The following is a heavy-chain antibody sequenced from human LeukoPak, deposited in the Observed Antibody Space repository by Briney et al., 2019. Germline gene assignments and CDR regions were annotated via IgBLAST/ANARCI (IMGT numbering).Heavy chain of an antibody. D-gene: IGHD3-22*01. Sequence: SETLSLTCTVSGGSISSGVYYWSWIRQPPGKGLEWIAYMYYSGSTYYNPSLKSRVTMSADTSKNQLSLKLSSVTAADTAVYFCARPYYYDSRIDPWGQGILVTVSS. CDR3: ARPYYYDSRIDP. J-gene: IGHJ5*02. CDR1: GGSISSGVYY. CDR2: MYYSGST. V-gene: IGHV4-30-4*01.